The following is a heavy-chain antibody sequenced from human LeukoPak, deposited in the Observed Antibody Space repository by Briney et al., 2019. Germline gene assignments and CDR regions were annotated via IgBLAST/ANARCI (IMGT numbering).Heavy chain of an antibody. J-gene: IGHJ4*02. V-gene: IGHV3-21*01. CDR1: GFTFSSYS. CDR3: ARDLSIAAAGTLG. D-gene: IGHD6-13*01. CDR2: ISSSSSYI. Sequence: GGSLRLSCAASGFTFSSYSMNWVRQAPGKGLEWVSSISSSSSYIYYADSVRGRFTISRDNAKNSLYLQMNSLRAEDTAVYYCARDLSIAAAGTLGWGQETLVTVSS.